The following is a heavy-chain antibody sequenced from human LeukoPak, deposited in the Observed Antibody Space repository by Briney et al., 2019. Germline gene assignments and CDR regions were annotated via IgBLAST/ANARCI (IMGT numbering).Heavy chain of an antibody. V-gene: IGHV4-59*08. CDR2: IYDSGST. J-gene: IGHJ4*02. CDR3: ARGARAGYNLEPFDY. CDR1: GGSISSYY. D-gene: IGHD5-24*01. Sequence: SETLSLTCTVSGGSISSYYWNWIRQSPGEGLEWIGYIYDSGSTSYNPSLKSRVTISVDTSKNQFSLKLSSVTAADTAVYYCARGARAGYNLEPFDYWGQGTLVTVSS.